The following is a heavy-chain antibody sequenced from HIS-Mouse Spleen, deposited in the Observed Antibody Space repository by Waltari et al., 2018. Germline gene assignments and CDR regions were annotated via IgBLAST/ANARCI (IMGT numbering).Heavy chain of an antibody. V-gene: IGHV3-23*01. J-gene: IGHJ4*02. CDR2: ISGSGGST. D-gene: IGHD3-10*01. Sequence: GKGLEWVSAISGSGGSTYYADSVKGRFTISRDNSKNTLYLQMNSLRAEDTAVYYCAKVSTYYYGSGSCVPHYWGQGTLVTVSS. CDR3: AKVSTYYYGSGSCVPHY.